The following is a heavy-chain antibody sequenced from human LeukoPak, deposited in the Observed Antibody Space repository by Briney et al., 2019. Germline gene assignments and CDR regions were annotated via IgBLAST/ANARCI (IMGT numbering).Heavy chain of an antibody. Sequence: ASVKVSCKASGCTFTGYYMHWVRQAPGQGLEWMGWITPNNGNINYAQKFQGRFTMTTDTSTTTAYMELRSLRSDDTAVYYCARGGKYYYDSSGSFYYYYMDVWGKGTTVTISS. V-gene: IGHV1-18*04. CDR3: ARGGKYYYDSSGSFYYYYMDV. D-gene: IGHD3-22*01. J-gene: IGHJ6*03. CDR1: GCTFTGYY. CDR2: ITPNNGNI.